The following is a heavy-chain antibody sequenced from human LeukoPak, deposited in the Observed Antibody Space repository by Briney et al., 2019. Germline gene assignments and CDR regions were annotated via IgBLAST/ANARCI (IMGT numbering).Heavy chain of an antibody. CDR2: IYPGDPDT. J-gene: IGHJ3*02. CDR3: ARPLPPPTVTTTDDAFDI. Sequence: GESLKISCKGSGYSFTSYWIGWVRQMPGKGLEWMGIIYPGDPDTRYSPSFQGQVTISADKSISTAYLQWSSLKASDTAMYYCARPLPPPTVTTTDDAFDIWGQGTMVTVSS. D-gene: IGHD4-17*01. V-gene: IGHV5-51*01. CDR1: GYSFTSYW.